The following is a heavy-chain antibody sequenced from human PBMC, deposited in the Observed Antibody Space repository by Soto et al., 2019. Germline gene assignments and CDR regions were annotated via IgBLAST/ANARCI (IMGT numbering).Heavy chain of an antibody. V-gene: IGHV3-23*01. D-gene: IGHD3-22*01. CDR3: AKTSGYYDY. CDR1: GFTFSNYA. J-gene: IGHJ4*02. CDR2: ITGAGSTT. Sequence: PGGSLRLSCAASGFTFSNYAMSWLRQAPGKGLEWVSSITGAGSTTYYADSVKSRFSIFRDNSKNTLYLQMTSLRVEDTAIYYCAKTSGYYDYWGQGTMVTVSS.